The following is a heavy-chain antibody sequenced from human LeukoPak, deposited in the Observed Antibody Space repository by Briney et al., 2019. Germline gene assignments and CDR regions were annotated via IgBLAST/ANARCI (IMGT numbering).Heavy chain of an antibody. V-gene: IGHV3-30*02. J-gene: IGHJ6*04. Sequence: GGSLRLSCVGSGFTFSMFGMHWVRQAPGKGLEWVTFIRFDGSEEFYAESVKGRFTISRDNAKNSLYLQMNSLRAEDTAVYYCAELGITMIGGVWGKGTTVTISS. CDR3: AELGITMIGGV. CDR1: GFTFSMFG. CDR2: IRFDGSEE. D-gene: IGHD3-10*02.